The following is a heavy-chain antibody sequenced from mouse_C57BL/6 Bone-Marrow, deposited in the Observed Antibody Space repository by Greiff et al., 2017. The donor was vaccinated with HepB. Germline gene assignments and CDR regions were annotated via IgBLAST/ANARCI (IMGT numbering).Heavy chain of an antibody. J-gene: IGHJ3*01. V-gene: IGHV6-3*01. Sequence: EVKLVESGGGLVQPGGSMKLSCVASGFTFSNYWMNWVRQSPEKGLEWVAQIRLKSDNYATHYAESVKGRFTISRDDSKSSVYLQMNNLRAEDTGIYYCTGGYYGRFAYWGQGTLVTVSA. CDR2: IRLKSDNYAT. CDR3: TGGYYGRFAY. D-gene: IGHD1-1*01. CDR1: GFTFSNYW.